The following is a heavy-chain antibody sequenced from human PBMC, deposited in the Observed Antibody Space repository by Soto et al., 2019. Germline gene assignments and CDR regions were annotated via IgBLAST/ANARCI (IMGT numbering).Heavy chain of an antibody. CDR1: GGSLSGYY. CDR2: INHSGST. V-gene: IGHV4-34*01. J-gene: IGHJ6*02. CDR3: ARVRGHRVIVVVPAARAGMDV. D-gene: IGHD2-2*01. Sequence: NPSETLSLTCAVYGGSLSGYYWSWIRQPPGKGLEWIGEINHSGSTNYNPSLKSRVTISVDTSKNQFSLKLSSVTAADTAVYYCARVRGHRVIVVVPAARAGMDVWGQGTTVTVSS.